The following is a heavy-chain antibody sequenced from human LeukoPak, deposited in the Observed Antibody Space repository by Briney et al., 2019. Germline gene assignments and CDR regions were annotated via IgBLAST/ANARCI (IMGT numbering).Heavy chain of an antibody. CDR1: GFTFSVYG. CDR3: AKSLLPIVVVPAAMAD. V-gene: IGHV3-30*18. J-gene: IGHJ4*02. CDR2: ISYDGSNA. D-gene: IGHD2-2*01. Sequence: GSLRLICAASGFTFSVYGMQWVRQAPGKGLEWVAIISYDGSNAYYGDSVKGRFTISRDNSKNTVYLQMNSLRAEDTAVYYCAKSLLPIVVVPAAMADWGQGTLVTVSS.